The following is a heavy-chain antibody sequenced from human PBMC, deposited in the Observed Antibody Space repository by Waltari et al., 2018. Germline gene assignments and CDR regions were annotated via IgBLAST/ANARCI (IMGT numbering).Heavy chain of an antibody. CDR3: AAMTVAVRPYFLH. CDR1: GLTFSSYA. D-gene: IGHD6-6*01. J-gene: IGHJ1*01. CDR2: IYSGGST. V-gene: IGHV3-23*03. Sequence: EVQLLESGGGLVQLGGSLRLSCAASGLTFSSYAMSWVRQAPGKGLEWVAVIYSGGSTYYADSVKGRFTISRDNSKNTLYLQMNSLRDDDTAFYHCAAMTVAVRPYFLHWGQGTRVTVSS.